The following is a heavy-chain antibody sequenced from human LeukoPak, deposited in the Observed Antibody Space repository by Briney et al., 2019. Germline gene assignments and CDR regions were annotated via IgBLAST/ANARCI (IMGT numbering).Heavy chain of an antibody. CDR2: INPNSGSI. CDR3: ARGGRQLWQSYFDD. CDR1: GFTFSDFF. V-gene: IGHV1-46*01. J-gene: IGHJ4*03. Sequence: ASVKVSCKASGFTFSDFFLNWVRQAPGQGLEWMGIINPNSGSIDYPQKFQGRLTMTGDMSTSTFYMELSSLTSEDTAIYYCARGGRQLWQSYFDDWGQGTLVTVSS. D-gene: IGHD5-18*01.